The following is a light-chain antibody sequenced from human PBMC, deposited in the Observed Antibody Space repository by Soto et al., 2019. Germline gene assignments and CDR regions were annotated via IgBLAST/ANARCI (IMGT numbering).Light chain of an antibody. CDR1: SSDVGGYDY. Sequence: QSVLTQPASVSGSPGQSITISCTGNSSDVGGYDYVSWYQQHPGKAPKLMIYDVSNRPSGVSNRFSGSKSGNTASLTISGLQAEDEGDYYCSSYTSSSTPVVFGGGTKLTVL. J-gene: IGLJ2*01. CDR3: SSYTSSSTPVV. V-gene: IGLV2-14*01. CDR2: DVS.